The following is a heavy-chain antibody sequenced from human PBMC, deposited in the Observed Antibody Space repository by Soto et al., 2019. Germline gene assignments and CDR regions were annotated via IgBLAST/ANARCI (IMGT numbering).Heavy chain of an antibody. CDR1: GFTFSSYA. CDR2: ISGSGGST. D-gene: IGHD3-10*01. Sequence: PGGSLRLSCAASGFTFSSYAMSWVRQAPGKGLEWVSAISGSGGSTYYADSVKGRFTISRDNSKNTLYLQMNSLRAEDTAVYYCAKSTQPYYYGSGSYQWFDPWGQGTLVTVSS. J-gene: IGHJ5*02. CDR3: AKSTQPYYYGSGSYQWFDP. V-gene: IGHV3-23*01.